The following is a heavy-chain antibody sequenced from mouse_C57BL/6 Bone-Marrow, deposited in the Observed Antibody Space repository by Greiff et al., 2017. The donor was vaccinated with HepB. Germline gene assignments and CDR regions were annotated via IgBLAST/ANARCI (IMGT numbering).Heavy chain of an antibody. CDR1: GFTFSSYA. CDR2: ISDGGSYT. CDR3: ARDYFDY. V-gene: IGHV5-4*01. J-gene: IGHJ2*01. Sequence: DVMLVESGGGLVKPGGSLKLSCAASGFTFSSYAMSWVRQTPEKRLEWVATISDGGSYTYYPDNVKGRFTISRDNAKNNLYLQMSHLKSEDTAMYYCARDYFDYWGQGTTLTVSS.